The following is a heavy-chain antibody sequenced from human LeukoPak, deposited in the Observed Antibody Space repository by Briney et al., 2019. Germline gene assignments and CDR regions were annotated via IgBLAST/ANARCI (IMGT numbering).Heavy chain of an antibody. CDR1: GGSISSGGYY. Sequence: SETLSLTCTVSGGSISSGGYYWTWIRQHPEKGLEWIGYIYYGGSTYYNPSLKSRVTISVDTSKNHFSLKLSSLTAADTALYYCARARSSAAGLFDYWGREPWSPSPQ. J-gene: IGHJ4*02. CDR2: IYYGGST. CDR3: ARARSSAAGLFDY. D-gene: IGHD6-13*01. V-gene: IGHV4-31*03.